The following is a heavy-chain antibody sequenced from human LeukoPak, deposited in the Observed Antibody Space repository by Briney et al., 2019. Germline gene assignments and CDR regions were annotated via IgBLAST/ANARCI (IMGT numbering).Heavy chain of an antibody. V-gene: IGHV3-7*01. CDR3: ASGGYNWNRLDY. CDR2: IKPDGSEK. Sequence: GGSLRLSCAASGLTFSSCFMTWVRRTPGKGLGRVANIKPDGSEKYYMDSVKGRFTISRDNAKNSVHLQMNSLRVEDTAVYYCASGGYNWNRLDYWGQGTLVTVSS. CDR1: GLTFSSCF. J-gene: IGHJ4*02. D-gene: IGHD1-20*01.